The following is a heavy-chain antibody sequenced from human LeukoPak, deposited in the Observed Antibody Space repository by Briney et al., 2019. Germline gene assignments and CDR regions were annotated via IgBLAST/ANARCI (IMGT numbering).Heavy chain of an antibody. CDR1: AYGFTSYC. J-gene: IGHJ4*02. V-gene: IGHV5-51*01. CDR2: IHPGDSGT. CDR3: ATRGSGWYVDY. Sequence: EALQIFCQGSAYGFTSYCIAWVGQIPRQGVEWMGIIHPGDSGTRHSTYFPGQGSISVDKSISTTYLPCKRTNVSDTARDYRATRGSGWYVDYWGQGTLVTVSS. D-gene: IGHD6-19*01.